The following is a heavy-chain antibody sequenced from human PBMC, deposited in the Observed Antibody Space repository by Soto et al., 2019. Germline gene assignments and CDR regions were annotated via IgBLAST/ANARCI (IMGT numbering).Heavy chain of an antibody. D-gene: IGHD6-13*01. J-gene: IGHJ4*02. CDR1: GFTFSSYG. V-gene: IGHV3-30*03. Sequence: QVQLVESGGGVVQPGRSLRLSCAASGFTFSSYGIHWVRQAPGQGLEWVAVMSYDGRHIKYADSVKGRFTISRDSSKNTLYLQMNSLNAEDTAVYPCARDRSRSWYFDYWGQGTLVTVSS. CDR3: ARDRSRSWYFDY. CDR2: MSYDGRHI.